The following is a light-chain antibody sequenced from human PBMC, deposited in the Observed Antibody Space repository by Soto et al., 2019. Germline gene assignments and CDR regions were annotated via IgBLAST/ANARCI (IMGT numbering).Light chain of an antibody. V-gene: IGKV3-11*01. Sequence: EIVLTQSPATLSLSPGERATLSCRASQSVSIYLAWYQQTPGQAPRLLIYDASNRATGVPARFSGSGSGTDFTLSVTRLEPEDFAVYYCHQYAVSPLTFGGGTKVDIK. J-gene: IGKJ4*01. CDR1: QSVSIY. CDR2: DAS. CDR3: HQYAVSPLT.